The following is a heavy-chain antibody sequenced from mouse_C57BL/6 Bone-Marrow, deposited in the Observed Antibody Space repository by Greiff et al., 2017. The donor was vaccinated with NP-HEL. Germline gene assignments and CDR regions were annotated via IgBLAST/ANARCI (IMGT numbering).Heavy chain of an antibody. CDR2: ISDGGSYT. Sequence: EVKLVESGGGLVKPGGSLKLSCAASGFTFSSYAMSWVRQTPEKRLEWVATISDGGSYTYYPDNVKGRFTISRDNAKNNLYLQMSHLKSEDTAMYYCARGPSDYWGQGTTLTVSS. CDR3: ARGPSDY. V-gene: IGHV5-4*03. J-gene: IGHJ2*01. CDR1: GFTFSSYA.